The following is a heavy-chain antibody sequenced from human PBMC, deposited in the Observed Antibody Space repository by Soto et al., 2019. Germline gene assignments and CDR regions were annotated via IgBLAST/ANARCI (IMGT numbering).Heavy chain of an antibody. CDR1: GFTFSTYS. CDR2: MRSGGRTR. J-gene: IGHJ6*02. Sequence: GGSLRLSCAASGFTFSTYSMNWVRQAPGKGLEWVADMRSGGRTRYYTDSVKGRFTISRDNAKNPLYLQMNSLRDDDTAVFYCARGGSSADNGMDVWGQGTTVTVSS. D-gene: IGHD3-16*01. CDR3: ARGGSSADNGMDV. V-gene: IGHV3-48*02.